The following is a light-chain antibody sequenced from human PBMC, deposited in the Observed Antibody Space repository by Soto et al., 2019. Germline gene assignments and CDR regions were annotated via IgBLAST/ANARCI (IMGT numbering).Light chain of an antibody. CDR1: SSDVGVYNY. V-gene: IGLV2-14*01. J-gene: IGLJ1*01. CDR2: EVS. CDR3: SSYTSSSTSYV. Sequence: QSALTQPASVSGSPGQSITISCTGTSSDVGVYNYVSWYQQHPGKAPKLMIYEVSNRPSGASNRFSGSKSGNTASLTISWLQAEDEADYYCSSYTSSSTSYVFGTGTKVTVL.